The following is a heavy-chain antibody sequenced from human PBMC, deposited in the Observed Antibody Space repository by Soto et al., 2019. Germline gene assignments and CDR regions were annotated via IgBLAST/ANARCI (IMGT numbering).Heavy chain of an antibody. CDR2: ISGSGGST. J-gene: IGHJ5*02. CDR3: AKYGFSMGYSSSWYADWFDP. CDR1: GFTFSSYA. D-gene: IGHD6-13*01. Sequence: GGSLRLSCAASGFTFSSYAMSWVRQAPGKGLEWVSAISGSGGSTYYADSVKGRFTISRDNSKNTLYLQMNSLRAEDTAVYYCAKYGFSMGYSSSWYADWFDPWGQGTLVTVSS. V-gene: IGHV3-23*01.